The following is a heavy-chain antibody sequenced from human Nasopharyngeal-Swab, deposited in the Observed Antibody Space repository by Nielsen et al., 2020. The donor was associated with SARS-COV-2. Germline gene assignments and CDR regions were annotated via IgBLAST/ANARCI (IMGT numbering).Heavy chain of an antibody. D-gene: IGHD5-12*01. V-gene: IGHV4-59*12. CDR3: ARGKWVRSPPDHFYYGMDV. CDR2: LYYSGST. CDR1: GGSMSSYY. J-gene: IGHJ6*02. Sequence: SETLSLTCTVSGGSMSSYYWNWIRQPPGKGLEWIGSLYYSGSTYYNPSLKSRVTISVDTSKNQFSLRLTSLTAADTAVYYCARGKWVRSPPDHFYYGMDVWGQGTTVTVSS.